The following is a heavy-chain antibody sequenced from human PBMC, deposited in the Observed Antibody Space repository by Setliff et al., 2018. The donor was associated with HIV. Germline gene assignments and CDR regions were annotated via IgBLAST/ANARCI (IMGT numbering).Heavy chain of an antibody. CDR3: AKGPTGSGSSYLDF. J-gene: IGHJ4*02. D-gene: IGHD3-10*01. CDR2: ITWNGDRA. Sequence: LRLSCAASGFIFDDHAMHWVRQVPGKGLEWVSLITWNGDRAYYTDSVKGRFTVSRDNSKNSFYLQMNSLRDEDTGLYYCAKGPTGSGSSYLDFWGQGTLVTVSS. V-gene: IGHV3-43D*03. CDR1: GFIFDDHA.